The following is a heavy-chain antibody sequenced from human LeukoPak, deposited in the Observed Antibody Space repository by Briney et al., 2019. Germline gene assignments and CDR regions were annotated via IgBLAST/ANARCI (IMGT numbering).Heavy chain of an antibody. V-gene: IGHV4-39*01. CDR1: GDSITNSNFC. CDR3: ARHVYTRREIRGFDP. CDR2: IYYSGIT. J-gene: IGHJ5*02. D-gene: IGHD6-6*01. Sequence: SETLSLTCTVSGDSITNSNFCWGWVRQPPGRGLEWIGSIYYSGITYSSPSLKSQVTLTVDTSKNQFSLKLNSVTAADTAVYYCARHVYTRREIRGFDPWGQGTLVTVSS.